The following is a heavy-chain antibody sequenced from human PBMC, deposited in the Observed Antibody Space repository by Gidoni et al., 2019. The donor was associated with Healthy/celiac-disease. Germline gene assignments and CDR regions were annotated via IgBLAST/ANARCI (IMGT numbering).Heavy chain of an antibody. CDR3: ARATPYYYDSSGYYTHDAFDI. CDR1: GGSISSGGSH. J-gene: IGHJ3*02. CDR2: IYYSGST. D-gene: IGHD3-22*01. Sequence: QVQLQESGPGLVKPSQTLSLTCTVSGGSISSGGSHWSWIRQHPGKGLEWIGYIYYSGSTYYNPSLKSRVTISVDTSKNQFSLKLSSVTAADTAVYYCARATPYYYDSSGYYTHDAFDIWGQGTMVTVSS. V-gene: IGHV4-31*03.